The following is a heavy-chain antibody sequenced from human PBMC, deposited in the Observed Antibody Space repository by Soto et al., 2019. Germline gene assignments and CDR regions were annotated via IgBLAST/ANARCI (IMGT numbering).Heavy chain of an antibody. Sequence: QVQLQESGPGLVKPSETLSLTCTVSGGSISSYYWSWIRQPPGKGLEWIGYIYYSGSTNYNPSLKSRVTISVDTSXXXXXXXXXXXXXXXXXXXXXXXXXXLVSVFSQAWGMDVWGQGTTVTVSS. V-gene: IGHV4-59*01. CDR2: IYYSGST. D-gene: IGHD6-6*01. CDR1: GGSISSYY. J-gene: IGHJ6*02. CDR3: XXXXXLVSVFSQAWGMDV.